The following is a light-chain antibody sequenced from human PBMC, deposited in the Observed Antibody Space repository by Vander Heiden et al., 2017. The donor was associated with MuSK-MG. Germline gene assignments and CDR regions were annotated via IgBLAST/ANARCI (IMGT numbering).Light chain of an antibody. CDR1: QGISNY. Sequence: IHMSQLPPCLSASEGDRVTITCRASQGISNYLGCSQQKPGIVPKLLIYAASMSQSGVPSRSSGSGSGTDFTLTMISLQPEDVATYYCQKDYSAPWTFGQGTKVEIK. CDR3: QKDYSAPWT. J-gene: IGKJ1*01. CDR2: AAS. V-gene: IGKV1-27*01.